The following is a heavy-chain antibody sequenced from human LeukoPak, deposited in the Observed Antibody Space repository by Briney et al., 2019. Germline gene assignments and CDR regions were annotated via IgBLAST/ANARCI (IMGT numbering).Heavy chain of an antibody. CDR2: ISDIGSI. CDR1: GGSISSYY. J-gene: IGHJ4*02. V-gene: IGHV4-59*08. D-gene: IGHD2-8*02. CDR3: AGHHPRNTVDF. Sequence: SETLSLTCTVSGGSISSYYWSWIRQPPGKGLEWIAYISDIGSINYNPSLKSRVTISLNTSKNQFSLKLSSVTAADTAVYYCAGHHPRNTVDFWGQGTLVTVSS.